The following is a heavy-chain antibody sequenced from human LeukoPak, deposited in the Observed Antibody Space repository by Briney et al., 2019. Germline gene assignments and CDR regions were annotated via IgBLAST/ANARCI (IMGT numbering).Heavy chain of an antibody. CDR2: INPYSGGT. CDR3: ARGDDILTGSDAFDI. CDR1: GYTFTGFY. Sequence: ASVKVSCKASGYTFTGFYMHWVRQAPGQGLEWMRWINPYSGGTNYAQKFQGWVTMTRDTSISTAYMELSRLRSDDTAVYYCARGDDILTGSDAFDIWGQGTLVTVSS. D-gene: IGHD3-9*01. J-gene: IGHJ3*02. V-gene: IGHV1-2*04.